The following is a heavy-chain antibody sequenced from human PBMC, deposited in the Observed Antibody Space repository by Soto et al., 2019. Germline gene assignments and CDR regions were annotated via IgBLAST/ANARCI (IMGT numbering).Heavy chain of an antibody. Sequence: ASVKVSCKASGYTFTGYYMHWVRQAPGQGLEWMGWINPNSGGTNYAQKFQGWVTMTRDTSISTAYMELSRLRSDDTAVYYCARDLVVVVPADQHGGYYYGMDVWGQGTTVTVSS. CDR3: ARDLVVVVPADQHGGYYYGMDV. J-gene: IGHJ6*02. CDR2: INPNSGGT. D-gene: IGHD2-2*01. V-gene: IGHV1-2*04. CDR1: GYTFTGYY.